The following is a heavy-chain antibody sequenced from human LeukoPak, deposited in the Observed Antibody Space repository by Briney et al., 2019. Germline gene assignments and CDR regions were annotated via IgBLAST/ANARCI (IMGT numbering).Heavy chain of an antibody. J-gene: IGHJ4*02. V-gene: IGHV3-30*02. Sequence: GGSLRLSCAASGFTFSSYGMHWVRQAPGKGLEWVAFIRYDGSNKYYADSVKGRFTISRDNSKSTLYLQMNSLRAEDTAVYYCAKARVGEAGASDYWGQGTLVTVSS. CDR3: AKARVGEAGASDY. D-gene: IGHD6-13*01. CDR1: GFTFSSYG. CDR2: IRYDGSNK.